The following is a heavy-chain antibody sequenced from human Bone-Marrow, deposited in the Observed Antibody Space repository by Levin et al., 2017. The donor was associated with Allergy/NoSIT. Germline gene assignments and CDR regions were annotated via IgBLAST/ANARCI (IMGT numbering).Heavy chain of an antibody. J-gene: IGHJ4*02. V-gene: IGHV3-21*01. D-gene: IGHD2-15*01. CDR1: GFTFSNYA. CDR3: AGDGRLGVVVVPTDY. CDR2: ISSTSNYI. Sequence: GGSLRLSCAASGFTFSNYAMNWDRQAPGKGLEWVSCISSTSNYIYYADSVKGRFTISRDNAKNSLYLQMNSLRADDTAVYDCAGDGRLGVVVVPTDYWGQGTLVTVSS.